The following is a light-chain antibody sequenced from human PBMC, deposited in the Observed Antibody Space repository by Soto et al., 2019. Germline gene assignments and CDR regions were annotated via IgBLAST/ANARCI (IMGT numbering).Light chain of an antibody. V-gene: IGLV2-14*01. CDR3: SSYTSSSTLVV. CDR1: SSDVGGYNY. CDR2: DVS. Sequence: QSALTQPASVSGSPGQSITISCTGTSSDVGGYNYVSWYQQHPGKAPKLMIYDVSNRHSGVSNRFSGSKSCNTASLTSSGLQAEDEADYYCSSYTSSSTLVVFGGGAQLTVL. J-gene: IGLJ2*01.